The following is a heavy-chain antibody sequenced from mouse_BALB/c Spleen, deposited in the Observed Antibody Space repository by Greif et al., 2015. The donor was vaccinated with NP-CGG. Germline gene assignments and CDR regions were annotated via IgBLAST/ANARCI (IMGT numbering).Heavy chain of an antibody. CDR2: IYPYNGGT. Sequence: EVQVVESGPELVKPGASVKISCKASGYTFTDYNMHWVKQSHGKSLEWIGYIYPYNGGTGYNQKFKSKATLTVDNSSSTAYMELRSLTSEDSADYYCARLGWLLLDYWGQGTTLTVSS. CDR3: ARLGWLLLDY. V-gene: IGHV1S29*02. J-gene: IGHJ2*01. D-gene: IGHD2-3*01. CDR1: GYTFTDYN.